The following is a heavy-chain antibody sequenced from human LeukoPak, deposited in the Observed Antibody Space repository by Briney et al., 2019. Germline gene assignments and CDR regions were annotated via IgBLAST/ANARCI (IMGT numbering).Heavy chain of an antibody. Sequence: ASVKVSCKASGYSFTGYYLLWVRQAPGQGLEWMGWINPKTGGTKFAQIFQGRVTMTRDTSISTVYLELSRLRSDDTAVYYCAAEMTTVTGFDYWGQGTLVTVSS. CDR2: INPKTGGT. CDR3: AAEMTTVTGFDY. J-gene: IGHJ4*02. D-gene: IGHD4-17*01. V-gene: IGHV1-2*02. CDR1: GYSFTGYY.